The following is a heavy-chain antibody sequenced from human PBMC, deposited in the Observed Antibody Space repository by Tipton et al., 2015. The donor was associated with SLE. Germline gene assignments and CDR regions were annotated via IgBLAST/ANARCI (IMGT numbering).Heavy chain of an antibody. Sequence: QSGVEVKNPGASVKVSCKASAYTFTTYSISWVRQAPGQGLEWMGWISTYNGNTNYAQKLQGRVTMTTDTSTSTAYMELRSLRSDDTAVYYCARAVTTGLYWYFDLWGRGTLVTVSS. CDR2: ISTYNGNT. CDR3: ARAVTTGLYWYFDL. D-gene: IGHD4-17*01. J-gene: IGHJ2*01. V-gene: IGHV1-18*01. CDR1: AYTFTTYS.